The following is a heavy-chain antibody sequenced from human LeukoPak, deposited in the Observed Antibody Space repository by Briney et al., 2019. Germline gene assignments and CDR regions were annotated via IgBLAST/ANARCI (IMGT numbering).Heavy chain of an antibody. CDR2: TYYRSKWYN. Sequence: SQTLSLTCAISGDSVSSNSAAWNWIRQSPSRGLEWLGRTYYRSKWYNDYAVSVKSRITINPDTSKNQFSLQLNSVTPEDTAVDYCAKSFCWSGCRLYPGNWFDPRGQGNLV. V-gene: IGHV6-1*01. D-gene: IGHD3-3*01. CDR1: GDSVSSNSAA. J-gene: IGHJ5*02. CDR3: AKSFCWSGCRLYPGNWFDP.